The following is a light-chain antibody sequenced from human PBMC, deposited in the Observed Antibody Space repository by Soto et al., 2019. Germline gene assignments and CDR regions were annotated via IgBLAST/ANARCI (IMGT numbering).Light chain of an antibody. CDR1: SSDVGGYNS. V-gene: IGLV2-14*03. CDR3: SSSTSTNTII. Sequence: QSALTQPASVSGSPGQSITISCTGTSSDVGGYNSVSWYQQHPDKAPQLKIFDVSNRPSGSSDRFSGSKSGNTASLTISGLPAEDEDDYYCSSSTSTNTIIFGGGTKLTVL. J-gene: IGLJ2*01. CDR2: DVS.